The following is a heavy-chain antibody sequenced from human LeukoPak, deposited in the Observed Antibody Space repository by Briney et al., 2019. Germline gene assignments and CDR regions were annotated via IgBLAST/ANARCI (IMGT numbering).Heavy chain of an antibody. D-gene: IGHD3-10*01. Sequence: ASVTLSCKASGYAFTSNDNNWVRHGHGQGLGLMGFMNTSSGNTSYAQKFQGRVTMTINISISKAYMELHRQRSEVTAVYYCSWAQLWFGELRWYCMDVWGKGPRSPSLQ. J-gene: IGHJ6*01. CDR1: GYAFTSND. CDR2: MNTSSGNT. CDR3: SWAQLWFGELRWYCMDV. V-gene: IGHV1-8*02.